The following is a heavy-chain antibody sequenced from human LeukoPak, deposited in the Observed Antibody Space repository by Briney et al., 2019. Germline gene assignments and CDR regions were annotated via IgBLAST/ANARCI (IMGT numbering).Heavy chain of an antibody. V-gene: IGHV1-69*13. Sequence: GASVKVSCKASGGTFISYAISWVRQAPGQGLEWMGGIIPIFGTANYAQKFQGRVTITADESTSTAYMELSSLRSEDTAVYYCARGGLVGGSGSYDHWGQGTLVTVSP. D-gene: IGHD3-10*01. CDR1: GGTFISYA. J-gene: IGHJ4*02. CDR2: IIPIFGTA. CDR3: ARGGLVGGSGSYDH.